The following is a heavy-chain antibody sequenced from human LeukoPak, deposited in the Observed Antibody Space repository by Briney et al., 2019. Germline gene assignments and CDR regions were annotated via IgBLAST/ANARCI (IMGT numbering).Heavy chain of an antibody. Sequence: ASVKVSRKASGYTFTGYYMHWVRQAPGQGLEWMGWINPNSGGTNYAQKFQGRVTMTRDTSISTAYMELSRLRSDDTAVYYCARGASIAAGRTGWFDPWGQGTLVTVSS. CDR1: GYTFTGYY. CDR3: ARGASIAAGRTGWFDP. V-gene: IGHV1-2*02. J-gene: IGHJ5*02. CDR2: INPNSGGT. D-gene: IGHD6-13*01.